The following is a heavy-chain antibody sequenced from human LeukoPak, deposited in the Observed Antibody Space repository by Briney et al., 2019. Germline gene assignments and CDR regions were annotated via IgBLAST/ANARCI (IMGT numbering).Heavy chain of an antibody. CDR2: INSDGSST. CDR1: GFTFSSYW. Sequence: GGSLRLSCAASGFTFSSYWMHWVRQAPGKGLVWVSRINSDGSSTSYADSVKGRFTISRDNAKNTLYLQMNSLRAEDTAVYYCARDYYDILTGLYYFDYWGQGTLVTVSS. D-gene: IGHD3-9*01. V-gene: IGHV3-74*01. CDR3: ARDYYDILTGLYYFDY. J-gene: IGHJ4*02.